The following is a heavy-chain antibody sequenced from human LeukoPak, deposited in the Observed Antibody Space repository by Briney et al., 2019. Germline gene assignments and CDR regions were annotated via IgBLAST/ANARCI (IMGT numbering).Heavy chain of an antibody. D-gene: IGHD3/OR15-3a*01. Sequence: PGGSLRLSCAASGFTFSDYHMSWIRQAPGKGLEWVSYISSSSDYTNYADSVKGRFTTSRDNAKNALHLQMNSLTAEDTAVYYCVLDLFSSFAFDIWGQGTMVTVSS. J-gene: IGHJ3*02. CDR3: VLDLFSSFAFDI. V-gene: IGHV3-11*06. CDR2: ISSSSDYT. CDR1: GFTFSDYH.